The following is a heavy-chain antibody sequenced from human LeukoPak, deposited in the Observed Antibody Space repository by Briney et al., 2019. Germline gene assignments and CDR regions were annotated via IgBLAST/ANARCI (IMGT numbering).Heavy chain of an antibody. CDR1: EYTFTSYA. D-gene: IGHD6-19*01. J-gene: IGHJ4*02. CDR2: INTNTGNP. CDR3: ARVPLSGWYLSPLFDY. Sequence: ASVKVSCKASEYTFTSYAMNWVRQAPGQGLEWTGWINTNTGNPTYAQGFTGRFVFSLDTSVSTAYLQISSLKAEDTAVYYCARVPLSGWYLSPLFDYWGQGTLVTVSS. V-gene: IGHV7-4-1*02.